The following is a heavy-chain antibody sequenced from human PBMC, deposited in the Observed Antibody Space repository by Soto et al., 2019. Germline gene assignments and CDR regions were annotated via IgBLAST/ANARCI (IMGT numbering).Heavy chain of an antibody. J-gene: IGHJ4*02. CDR1: GNTFTSYG. D-gene: IGHD6-19*01. V-gene: IGHV1-18*01. Sequence: EASVKVSCKSSGNTFTSYGISCVRQAPGQGLEWMGWISAYNGNTNYAQKLQGRVTMTTDTSTSTAYMELRSLRSDDTAVYYCARDVRGSDWYYFDYWGQGTLVTVSS. CDR3: ARDVRGSDWYYFDY. CDR2: ISAYNGNT.